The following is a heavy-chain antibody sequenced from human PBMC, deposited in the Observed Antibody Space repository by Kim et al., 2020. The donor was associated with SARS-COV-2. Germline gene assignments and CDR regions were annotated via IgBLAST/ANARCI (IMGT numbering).Heavy chain of an antibody. D-gene: IGHD6-19*01. V-gene: IGHV3-30*04. CDR1: GFTFSSYA. Sequence: GGSLRLSCAASGFTFSSYAMHWVRQAPGKGLEWVAVISYDGSNKYYADSVKGRFTISRDNSKNTLYLQMNSLRAEDTAVYYCARDQGSGWYDYWGQGTLVTVSS. J-gene: IGHJ4*02. CDR3: ARDQGSGWYDY. CDR2: ISYDGSNK.